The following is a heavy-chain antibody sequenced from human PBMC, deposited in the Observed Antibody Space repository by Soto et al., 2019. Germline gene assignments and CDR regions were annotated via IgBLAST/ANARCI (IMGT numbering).Heavy chain of an antibody. D-gene: IGHD6-19*01. J-gene: IGHJ5*02. V-gene: IGHV4-30-4*01. CDR3: AGGGSSGWYFPSTSNWFDP. CDR2: IYYSGNT. Sequence: SETLSLTCSVSGGSISSGYYYWSWIRQPPGKGLEWIGNIYYSGNTYYNPSLKSRLIISVDKSKNQFSLKLSSVTAADTAVYYCAGGGSSGWYFPSTSNWFDPWGQGTLVTVSS. CDR1: GGSISSGYYY.